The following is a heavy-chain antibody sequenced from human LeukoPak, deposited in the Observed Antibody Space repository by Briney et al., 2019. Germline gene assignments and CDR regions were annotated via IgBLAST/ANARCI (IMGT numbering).Heavy chain of an antibody. V-gene: IGHV3-30*02. Sequence: GGSLRLSCAASGFTFSSYGMHWVRQAPGKGLEWVAFIRFDGNNKYYADSVKGRFTISRDNSKNTLYLQVNSLRAEDTAVYSCAKDSRYFDYTHYFDYWGQGTLVTVSS. CDR1: GFTFSSYG. J-gene: IGHJ4*02. CDR2: IRFDGNNK. D-gene: IGHD3-9*01. CDR3: AKDSRYFDYTHYFDY.